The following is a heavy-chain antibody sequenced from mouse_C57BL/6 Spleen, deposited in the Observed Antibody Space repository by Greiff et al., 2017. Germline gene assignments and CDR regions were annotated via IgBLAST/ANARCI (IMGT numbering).Heavy chain of an antibody. J-gene: IGHJ1*03. D-gene: IGHD1-1*01. V-gene: IGHV14-4*01. Sequence: EVQLQPSGAELVRPGASVKLSCTASGFNIKDDYMHWVEQRHEQGLEWIGWIDPENGDTAYASKFQGKAPFTADTASNTAYLQLSSLTSENTAVYYCTSYYGSPVWGTGTTVTVSS. CDR1: GFNIKDDY. CDR2: IDPENGDT. CDR3: TSYYGSPV.